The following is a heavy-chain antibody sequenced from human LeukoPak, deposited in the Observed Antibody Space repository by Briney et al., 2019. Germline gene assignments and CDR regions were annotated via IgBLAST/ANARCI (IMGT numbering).Heavy chain of an antibody. V-gene: IGHV4-4*02. CDR1: GGSISSSNW. D-gene: IGHD2-2*01. CDR2: IFHSGST. CDR3: ARVGSTSWYLDY. Sequence: SETLSLTCGVSGGSISSSNWWSWVRRPPGKGLEWIGEIFHSGSTTYNPSLMSRVTISIDKSKNQFSLKLTSVTAADTAVYYCARVGSTSWYLDYWGQGTLVTVSS. J-gene: IGHJ4*02.